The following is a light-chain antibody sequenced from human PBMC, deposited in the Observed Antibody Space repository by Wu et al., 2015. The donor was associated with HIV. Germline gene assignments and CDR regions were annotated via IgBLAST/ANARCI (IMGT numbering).Light chain of an antibody. CDR1: QGISNF. Sequence: DIQMTQSPSSLSASVGDRVTITCRASQGISNFLAWYQQKPGKPPKVLIYAASTLQSGVPSRFSGSGSGTEFTLTISNLQPEDFGTYYCQEYTDYTWTFGQGTKVEIK. J-gene: IGKJ1*01. CDR2: AAS. CDR3: QEYTDYTWT. V-gene: IGKV1-27*01.